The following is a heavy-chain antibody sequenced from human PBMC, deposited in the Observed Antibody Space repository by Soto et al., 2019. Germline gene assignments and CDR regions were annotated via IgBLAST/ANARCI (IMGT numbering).Heavy chain of an antibody. CDR1: GGPFSSYA. D-gene: IGHD2-2*02. V-gene: IGHV1-69*06. CDR3: ARAPFSTCYSCPGGRDV. J-gene: IGHJ6*02. Sequence: GASVKVSCKASGGPFSSYAISWVRQAPGQGLEWMGGIIPIFGTANYAQKFQGRVTITADKSTSTAYMELSSLRSEDTAVYYCARAPFSTCYSCPGGRDVRGQGTTVTVSS. CDR2: IIPIFGTA.